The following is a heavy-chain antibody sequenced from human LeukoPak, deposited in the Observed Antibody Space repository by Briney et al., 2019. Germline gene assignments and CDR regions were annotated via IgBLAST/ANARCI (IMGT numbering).Heavy chain of an antibody. V-gene: IGHV4-4*09. CDR1: GASMSSNY. CDR3: ASTRRAAVAGRFDS. CDR2: IYHSGNT. Sequence: SETLSLTCNVSGASMSSNYWSWIRQPPGKGLEWIGYIYHSGNTNYSPSLESRVTMSVDESKNQFSLRVHFVSAADTAVYYCASTRRAAVAGRFDSWGQGTLVAVSS. D-gene: IGHD6-19*01. J-gene: IGHJ4*02.